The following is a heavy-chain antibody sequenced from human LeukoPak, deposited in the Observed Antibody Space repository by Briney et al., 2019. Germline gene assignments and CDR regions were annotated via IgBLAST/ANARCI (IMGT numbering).Heavy chain of an antibody. CDR3: VKGGWLDY. J-gene: IGHJ4*02. CDR1: GFTFSTYV. D-gene: IGHD6-19*01. Sequence: PGGSLRLSCAASGFTFSTYVMSWVRRAPGKGLERVSAISARGGDTYYADFVKGRFTISRDNSKKMLYMEMNTLRAEDTAVYYCVKGGWLDYWGQGTRVTVSS. CDR2: ISARGGDT. V-gene: IGHV3-23*01.